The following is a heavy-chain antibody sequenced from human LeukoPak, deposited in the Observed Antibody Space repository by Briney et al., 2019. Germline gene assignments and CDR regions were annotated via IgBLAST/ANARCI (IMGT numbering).Heavy chain of an antibody. V-gene: IGHV4-59*01. CDR3: ARVGGSGSTGLDY. J-gene: IGHJ4*02. CDR2: IYYSGST. Sequence: SETLSLTCTVSGGSISSYYWSWIRQSPGKGMLCIGYIYYSGSTNYNPSLKSRVTISVDTSKNQFSLTLSSVTAADTAVYYCARVGGSGSTGLDYCGQGTLVTVSS. CDR1: GGSISSYY. D-gene: IGHD6-19*01.